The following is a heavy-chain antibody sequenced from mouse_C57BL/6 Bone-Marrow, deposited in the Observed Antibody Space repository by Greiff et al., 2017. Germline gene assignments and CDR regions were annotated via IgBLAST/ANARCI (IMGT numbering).Heavy chain of an antibody. D-gene: IGHD2-4*01. CDR3: ARHEALPMITKAMDY. CDR2: ISSGGSYT. CDR1: GFTFSSYG. J-gene: IGHJ4*01. Sequence: EVKLVESGGDLVKPGGSLKLSCAASGFTFSSYGMSWVRQTPDKRLEWVATISSGGSYTYYPDSVKGRFPISRANAKNTQYLQMSSLKAEDTAMYYCARHEALPMITKAMDYWGQGTSVTVSS. V-gene: IGHV5-6*01.